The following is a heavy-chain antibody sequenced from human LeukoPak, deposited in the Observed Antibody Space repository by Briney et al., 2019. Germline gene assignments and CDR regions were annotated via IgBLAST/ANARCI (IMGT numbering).Heavy chain of an antibody. J-gene: IGHJ4*02. Sequence: GGSLRLSCAASGFTFSSYGMHWVRQAPGKGLEWVAVISYDGSDKYYADSVKGRFTISRDNSKNTLYLQMNSLRAEDTAVYYCAKDRGEYSGYDLVYWGQGTLVTVSS. CDR1: GFTFSSYG. CDR2: ISYDGSDK. V-gene: IGHV3-30*18. CDR3: AKDRGEYSGYDLVY. D-gene: IGHD5-12*01.